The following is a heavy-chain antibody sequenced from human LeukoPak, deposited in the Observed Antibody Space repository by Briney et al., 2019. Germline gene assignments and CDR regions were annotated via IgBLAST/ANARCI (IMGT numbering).Heavy chain of an antibody. CDR2: IYHSGST. V-gene: IGHV4-30-2*01. CDR1: GGSISSGGYS. Sequence: SETLSLTCAVSGGSISSGGYSWSWIRQAPGKGLEWIGYIYHSGSTYYNPSLKSRVTISVDRSKNQFSLKLNSVTAADTAVYYCGRALAMEGYFDYWGQGTLVTVSS. CDR3: GRALAMEGYFDY. D-gene: IGHD5-18*01. J-gene: IGHJ4*02.